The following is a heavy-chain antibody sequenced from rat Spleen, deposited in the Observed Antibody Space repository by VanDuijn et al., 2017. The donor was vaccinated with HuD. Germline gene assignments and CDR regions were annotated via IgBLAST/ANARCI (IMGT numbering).Heavy chain of an antibody. V-gene: IGHV5-19*01. Sequence: EVQLVESGGGLVQPGRSLKLSCAASGFTFSNYGMHWIRQAPRKGLEWVASISTDGGHTFYRDSVKGRFTISRDNAQNTLYLQMDSLRSEDSGTYYCARGGMLRPFFFDHWGQGVMVTVSS. J-gene: IGHJ2*01. D-gene: IGHD1-6*01. CDR2: ISTDGGHT. CDR3: ARGGMLRPFFFDH. CDR1: GFTFSNYG.